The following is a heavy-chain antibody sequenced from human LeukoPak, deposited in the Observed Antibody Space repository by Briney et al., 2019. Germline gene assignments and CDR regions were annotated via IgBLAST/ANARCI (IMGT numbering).Heavy chain of an antibody. Sequence: GGSLRLSCAASGFTFSSYWMSWVRQAPGKGLEWVANIKQDGSEKYYVDSVKGRFTISRDNAKNSLYLQMNSLRAEDTAVYYCAREFDYYDSSGSCDYWGQGTLVTVSS. CDR3: AREFDYYDSSGSCDY. D-gene: IGHD3-22*01. V-gene: IGHV3-7*01. CDR1: GFTFSSYW. CDR2: IKQDGSEK. J-gene: IGHJ4*02.